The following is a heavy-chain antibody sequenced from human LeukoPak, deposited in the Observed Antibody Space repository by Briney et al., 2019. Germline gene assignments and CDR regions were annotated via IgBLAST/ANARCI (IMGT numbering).Heavy chain of an antibody. V-gene: IGHV3-30*02. Sequence: PGGSLRLSCAASGFTLSNYGMHWVRQAPGKGLERVAFIRYDGSNKYYADSVNCRFTISRDISKNTLYLQMNSLRAEDTAVYYCAKDSVGTSTYYYDSSVTHFDYWGQGTLVTVSS. J-gene: IGHJ4*02. CDR2: IRYDGSNK. D-gene: IGHD3-22*01. CDR3: AKDSVGTSTYYYDSSVTHFDY. CDR1: GFTLSNYG.